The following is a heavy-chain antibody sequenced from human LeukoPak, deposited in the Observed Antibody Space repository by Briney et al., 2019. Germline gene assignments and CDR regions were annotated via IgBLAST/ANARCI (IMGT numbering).Heavy chain of an antibody. CDR2: INPNSGGT. CDR1: GYTFTGYY. Sequence: ASVKVSCKASGYTFTGYYMHWVRQAPGQGLEWMGWINPNSGGTNYAQKFQGWVTMTRDTSIGTAYMELSRLRSDDTAVYYCARGLAVAGTFIDYWGQGTLVTVSS. CDR3: ARGLAVAGTFIDY. V-gene: IGHV1-2*04. J-gene: IGHJ4*02. D-gene: IGHD6-19*01.